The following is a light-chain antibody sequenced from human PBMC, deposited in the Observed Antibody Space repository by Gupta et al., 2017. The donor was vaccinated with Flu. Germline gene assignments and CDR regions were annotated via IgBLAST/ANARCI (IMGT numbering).Light chain of an antibody. CDR2: EVS. Sequence: SITISCTGTSSDVGAYNYVSWYQQHTGKAHKLIIYEVSNRPSGIANRFSGSKSGNTAPLTISGRQAEDEAHYHCASYTSSSTLVFGGGTKLTVL. V-gene: IGLV2-14*01. J-gene: IGLJ3*02. CDR3: ASYTSSSTLV. CDR1: SSDVGAYNY.